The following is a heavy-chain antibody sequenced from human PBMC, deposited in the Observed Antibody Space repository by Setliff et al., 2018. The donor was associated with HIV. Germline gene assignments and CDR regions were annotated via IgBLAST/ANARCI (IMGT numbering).Heavy chain of an antibody. CDR1: RDSINGHW. D-gene: IGHD3-10*01. CDR2: MYHTGST. J-gene: IGHJ4*02. CDR3: ARDMRHLAPLGYYFDY. Sequence: SETLSLTCTVSRDSINGHWWSWIRQPPGKGLEWIGSMYHTGSTSYNPSLKSRVTISVDTSKNQFSLKLGSVTAADTAVYYCARDMRHLAPLGYYFDYWGQGTLVTVSS. V-gene: IGHV4-38-2*02.